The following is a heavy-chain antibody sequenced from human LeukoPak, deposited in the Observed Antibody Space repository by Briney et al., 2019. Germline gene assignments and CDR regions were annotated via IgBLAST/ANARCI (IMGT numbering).Heavy chain of an antibody. J-gene: IGHJ6*02. D-gene: IGHD2-2*01. CDR3: AKVIHCSSTSCYLSNYYYYGMDV. V-gene: IGHV3-11*01. Sequence: GGSLRLSCAASGFTFSDYYMSWIRQAPGKGLEWISYVTNRGSSIYVDSVKGRFTVSRDNAKNSLYLQMNSLRAEDTAVYYCAKVIHCSSTSCYLSNYYYYGMDVWGQGTTVTVSS. CDR1: GFTFSDYY. CDR2: VTNRGSSI.